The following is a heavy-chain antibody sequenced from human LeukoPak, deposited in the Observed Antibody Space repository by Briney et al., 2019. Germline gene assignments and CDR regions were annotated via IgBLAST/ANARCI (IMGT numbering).Heavy chain of an antibody. D-gene: IGHD5-24*01. V-gene: IGHV4-39*01. CDR2: IYYSGST. Sequence: SETLSLTCTVSGGSISSSSYYWGWIRQPPGKGLEWIGGIYYSGSTYYNPSLKSRVTISVDTSKNQFSLKLSSVTAADTAVYYCARPHGYNYDFDYWGQGTLVTVSS. CDR1: GGSISSSSYY. J-gene: IGHJ4*02. CDR3: ARPHGYNYDFDY.